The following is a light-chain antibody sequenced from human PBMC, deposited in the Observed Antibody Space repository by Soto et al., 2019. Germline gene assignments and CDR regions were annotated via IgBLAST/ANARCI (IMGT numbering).Light chain of an antibody. Sequence: DIQMTQSPSSLSASVGDRVTITCRASQSISSYLNWYQQKPGKAPKLLIYAASSLQSGVPSRFSGSGSGTDFTLTISRLEPEDFAVYYCQKYGSSPPYTFGQGTKLEI. V-gene: IGKV1-39*01. J-gene: IGKJ2*01. CDR3: QKYGSSPPYT. CDR1: QSISSY. CDR2: AAS.